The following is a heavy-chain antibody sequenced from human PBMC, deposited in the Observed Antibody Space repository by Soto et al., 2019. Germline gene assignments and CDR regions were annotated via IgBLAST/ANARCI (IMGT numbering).Heavy chain of an antibody. CDR3: ARVARMYAGLSVRFDP. Sequence: QVQLQQWGAGLLKPSETLSLTCAVYGGSFSGYYWSWIRQPPGKGLEWIGEINHSGSTNYNPSLKSRVTISVDTSKNQFSLKLSSVTAADTAVYYCARVARMYAGLSVRFDPWGQGTLVTVSS. D-gene: IGHD2-8*01. J-gene: IGHJ5*02. CDR2: INHSGST. CDR1: GGSFSGYY. V-gene: IGHV4-34*01.